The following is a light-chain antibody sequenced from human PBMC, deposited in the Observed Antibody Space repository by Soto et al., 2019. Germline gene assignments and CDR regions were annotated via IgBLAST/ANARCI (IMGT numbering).Light chain of an antibody. V-gene: IGLV2-8*01. CDR3: SSYSGSDHFVV. CDR2: EVI. J-gene: IGLJ2*01. Sequence: QSALTQPPSASGSPGQSVTISCAGTSSDVGGYNFVSWYQQHPGKVPKLMIYEVIKRPSGVPDRFSGSKSGNTASLTVSGLHAEDEADYYCSSYSGSDHFVVFGGGTKLTVL. CDR1: SSDVGGYNF.